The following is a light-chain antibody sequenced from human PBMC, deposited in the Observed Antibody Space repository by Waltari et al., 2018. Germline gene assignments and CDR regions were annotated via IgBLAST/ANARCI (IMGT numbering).Light chain of an antibody. CDR3: LIYMGSGIWV. CDR2: KGS. Sequence: QTVVTQKPSLSVSPGGTVTLPCPLIPGSLSTPSYVTLYQQAPGRPPRTLVYKGSTRSSGVPDRFSGSILGNKAALTITGAQADDENDYYCLIYMGSGIWVFGGGTKLTVL. J-gene: IGLJ3*02. CDR1: PGSLSTPSY. V-gene: IGLV8-61*01.